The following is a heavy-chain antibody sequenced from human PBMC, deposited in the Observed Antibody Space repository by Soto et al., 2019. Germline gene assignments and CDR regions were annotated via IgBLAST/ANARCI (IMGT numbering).Heavy chain of an antibody. CDR2: ISYDGSSK. D-gene: IGHD4-17*01. CDR3: ARDQGGVRGTMVTTNYAFDV. J-gene: IGHJ3*01. Sequence: QVQLVESGGGVVQPGTSLRLSCAASGFTFSSNTIHWVRQAPGKGLEWVALISYDGSSKYYADSVKGRFTIYGDNFKNMLYLQMNSLRLEDTAVYYCARDQGGVRGTMVTTNYAFDVWGQGTMVIVSS. CDR1: GFTFSSNT. V-gene: IGHV3-30-3*01.